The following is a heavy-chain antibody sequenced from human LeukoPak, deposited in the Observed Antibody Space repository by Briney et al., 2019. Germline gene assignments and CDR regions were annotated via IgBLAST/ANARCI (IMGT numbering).Heavy chain of an antibody. CDR2: IIPIFGTA. D-gene: IGHD2-15*01. V-gene: IGHV1-69*13. CDR3: ARVGVVAATGQYYFDY. J-gene: IGHJ4*02. Sequence: ASVKVSCTASGGTFSIYAISWVRQAPGQGLEWMGGIIPIFGTANYAQKFQGRVTITADESTSTAYMELSSLRSEDTAVYYCARVGVVAATGQYYFDYWGQGTLVTVSS. CDR1: GGTFSIYA.